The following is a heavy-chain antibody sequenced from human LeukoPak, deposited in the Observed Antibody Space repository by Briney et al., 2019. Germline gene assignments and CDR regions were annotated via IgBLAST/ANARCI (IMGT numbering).Heavy chain of an antibody. V-gene: IGHV4-59*01. D-gene: IGHD6-6*01. CDR1: GGSISSYY. CDR2: IYYSGDT. CDR3: ARSSFDYSSSGFLFDY. Sequence: SETLSLTCTVSGGSISSYYWSWIWQPPGKGLEWIGCIYYSGDTKYNPSLKSRVTMSVDTSKNQFSLKLRSVTAADTAVYYCARSSFDYSSSGFLFDYWGQGTLVTVSS. J-gene: IGHJ4*02.